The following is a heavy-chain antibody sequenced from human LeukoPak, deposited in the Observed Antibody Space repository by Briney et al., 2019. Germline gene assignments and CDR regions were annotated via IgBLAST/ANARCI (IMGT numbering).Heavy chain of an antibody. J-gene: IGHJ5*02. Sequence: GGSLRLSCAASGFTFSSYGVHWVRQAPGKGLEWVAVISFDGSNKYYADSVKGRFTISRDNSKNTLYLQMNSLRAEDTAVYYCAREELGSSLGFDPWGQGTLVTVSS. D-gene: IGHD3-16*01. CDR2: ISFDGSNK. CDR3: AREELGSSLGFDP. V-gene: IGHV3-30*03. CDR1: GFTFSSYG.